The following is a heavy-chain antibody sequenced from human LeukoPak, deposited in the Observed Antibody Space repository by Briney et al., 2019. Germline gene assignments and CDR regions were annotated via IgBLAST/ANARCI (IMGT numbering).Heavy chain of an antibody. D-gene: IGHD6-13*01. Sequence: GGSLRLSCAASVYTFSIYARSWVRQAPGKGLEWVSAISGSGVSTYYADSVKGRFTISRDNSKNTLYLQMNSLQAEDTAVYYCAKGLGYSSSCSGRDSDFDIWGPGTMVTVSS. CDR2: ISGSGVST. V-gene: IGHV3-23*01. CDR3: AKGLGYSSSCSGRDSDFDI. CDR1: VYTFSIYA. J-gene: IGHJ3*02.